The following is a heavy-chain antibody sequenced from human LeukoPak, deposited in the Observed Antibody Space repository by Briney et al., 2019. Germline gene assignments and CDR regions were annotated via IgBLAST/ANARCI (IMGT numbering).Heavy chain of an antibody. CDR1: GRSISSGGYY. D-gene: IGHD4-17*01. J-gene: IGHJ6*02. CDR2: IDFSGST. V-gene: IGHV4-31*03. Sequence: KPSETLSLTCSVSGRSISSGGYYWSWIRQHPGKGLEWIGYIDFSGSTYYNPSLKSRVTISADTSKNQFSLKLSSVTAADTVVYYCADSYGDRNYYYGMDVWGHGTTVTVSS. CDR3: ADSYGDRNYYYGMDV.